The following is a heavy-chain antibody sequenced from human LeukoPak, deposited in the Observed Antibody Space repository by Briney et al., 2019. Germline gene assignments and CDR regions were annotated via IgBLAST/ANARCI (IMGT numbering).Heavy chain of an antibody. Sequence: PSETLSLTCTVSGGSVSSGSYYWSWIRQPPGQGLEWIGYIYYSGSTNYNPSLKSRVTISVDTSKNQFSLKLSSVTAADTAVYYCARDRDDSGWYYYGMDVWGQGTTVTVSS. V-gene: IGHV4-61*01. CDR2: IYYSGST. D-gene: IGHD6-19*01. CDR3: ARDRDDSGWYYYGMDV. CDR1: GGSVSSGSYY. J-gene: IGHJ6*02.